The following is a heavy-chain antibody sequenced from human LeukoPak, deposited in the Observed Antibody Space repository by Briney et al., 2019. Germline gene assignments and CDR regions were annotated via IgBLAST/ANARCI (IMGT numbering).Heavy chain of an antibody. D-gene: IGHD6-13*01. Sequence: PSETLSLTCTVSGYFISSGYYWGWIRQPPGKGLEWIGSIYHSGSTYYIPSLKSRVTISVDTSKNQFPLRLSSVIATDTAVYYCARAVYCSSQIDYWGQGTLVPVSS. V-gene: IGHV4-38-2*02. CDR2: IYHSGST. J-gene: IGHJ4*02. CDR3: ARAVYCSSQIDY. CDR1: GYFISSGYY.